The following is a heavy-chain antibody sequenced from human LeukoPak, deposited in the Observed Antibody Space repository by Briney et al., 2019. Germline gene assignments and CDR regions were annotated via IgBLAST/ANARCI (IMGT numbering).Heavy chain of an antibody. CDR2: INPNTGNP. D-gene: IGHD6-19*01. CDR1: GYTFTRYA. Sequence: VASVKVSCKASGYTFTRYAMNWLRQAPGQGLEWMGWINPNTGNPTYAQAFTGRFVFSLDTSVSTAYLQISSLNTEDTAVYYCAIDQPVAGVSNFDPWGQGTLVTVSS. CDR3: AIDQPVAGVSNFDP. J-gene: IGHJ5*02. V-gene: IGHV7-4-1*02.